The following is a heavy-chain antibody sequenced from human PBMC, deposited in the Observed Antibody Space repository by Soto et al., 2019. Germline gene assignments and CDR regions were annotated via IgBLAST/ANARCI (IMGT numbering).Heavy chain of an antibody. CDR2: INAGNGNT. CDR3: ARDRITMVRGVDHPVFMDV. J-gene: IGHJ6*03. D-gene: IGHD3-10*01. V-gene: IGHV1-3*01. Sequence: QVQLVQSGAEVKKPGASVKVSCKASGYTFTSYAMHWVRQAPGQRLEWMGWINAGNGNTKYSQKFQGRVTITRDTSASTAYMELSSLRSEDTAVYYCARDRITMVRGVDHPVFMDVWGKGTTVTVSS. CDR1: GYTFTSYA.